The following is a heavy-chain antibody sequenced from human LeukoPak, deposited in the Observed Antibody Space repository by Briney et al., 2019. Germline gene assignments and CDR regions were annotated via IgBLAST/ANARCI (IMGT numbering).Heavy chain of an antibody. V-gene: IGHV4-39*01. CDR1: GGSISGSRYH. CDR2: INYRRHT. CDR3: EPTYSYTVGGYDY. J-gene: IGHJ4*02. D-gene: IGHD3-16*02. Sequence: SETLSLTCTVSGGSISGSRYHWGGTRQPPGKGLEWIGRINYRRHTYYNPSLESRVTVSVDTSKNQFSVKMRAVTAADTALYYCEPTYSYTVGGYDYWGQGSLVTVSS.